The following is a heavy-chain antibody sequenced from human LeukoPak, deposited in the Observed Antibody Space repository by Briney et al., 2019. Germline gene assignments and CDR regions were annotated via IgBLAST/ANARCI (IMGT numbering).Heavy chain of an antibody. D-gene: IGHD2-2*02. CDR3: ARDIHFNWFDP. CDR1: GFTFSSYG. J-gene: IGHJ5*02. V-gene: IGHV3-33*01. Sequence: GGSLRLSCAASGFTFSSYGMHWVRQAPGKGLEWVAVIWYDGSNKCYADSVKGRFTISRDNSKNTLYLQMNSLRAEDTAVYYCARDIHFNWFDPWGQGTLVTVSS. CDR2: IWYDGSNK.